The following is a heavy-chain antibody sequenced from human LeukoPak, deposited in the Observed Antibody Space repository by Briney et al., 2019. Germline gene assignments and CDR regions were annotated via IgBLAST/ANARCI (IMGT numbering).Heavy chain of an antibody. Sequence: GGSLRLSCAASGFSVSHNYMSWVRQAPGKGLEWVSVMYSGGSTYYADSVKGRFTISRDNSKNTLYLQINNLRAEDTAVYYCARRNYYDSSGPFDYWGQGTLVTVSS. D-gene: IGHD3-22*01. CDR2: MYSGGST. V-gene: IGHV3-53*01. J-gene: IGHJ4*02. CDR1: GFSVSHNY. CDR3: ARRNYYDSSGPFDY.